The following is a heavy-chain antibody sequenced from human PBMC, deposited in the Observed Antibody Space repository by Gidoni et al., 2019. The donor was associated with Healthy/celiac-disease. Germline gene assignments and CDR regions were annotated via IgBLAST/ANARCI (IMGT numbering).Heavy chain of an antibody. CDR3: ARGIDNYYYYYGMDV. CDR1: GGSFSGYY. D-gene: IGHD3-22*01. J-gene: IGHJ6*02. Sequence: QVQLQQWGAGLLKPSETLSLTCAVYGGSFSGYYWSWIRQPPGKGREWIGEINHSGSTNYNPSLKSRVTISVDTSKNQFSLKLSSVTAADTAVYYCARGIDNYYYYYGMDVWGQGTTVTVSS. CDR2: INHSGST. V-gene: IGHV4-34*01.